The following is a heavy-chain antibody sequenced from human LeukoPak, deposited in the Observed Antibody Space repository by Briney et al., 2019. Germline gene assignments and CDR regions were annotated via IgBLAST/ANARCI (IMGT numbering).Heavy chain of an antibody. CDR1: GASISSYY. Sequence: SETLSLTCTVSGASISSYYWSWIRQSPGKGLEWIGYIYYSGSTNYNPSLKSRVTISVDTSKNQFSLKLSSVTAADTAVYYCAREKQDGLWFGENWFDPWGQGTLVTVSS. D-gene: IGHD3-10*01. V-gene: IGHV4-59*01. CDR3: AREKQDGLWFGENWFDP. CDR2: IYYSGST. J-gene: IGHJ5*02.